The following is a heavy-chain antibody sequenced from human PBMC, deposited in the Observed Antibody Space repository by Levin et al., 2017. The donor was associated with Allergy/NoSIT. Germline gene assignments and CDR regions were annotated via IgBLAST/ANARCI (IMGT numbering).Heavy chain of an antibody. CDR2: ISYDGSNK. Sequence: GESLKISCAASGFTFSSYAMHWVRQAPGKGLEWVAVISYDGSNKYYADSVKGRFTISRDNTKNTLYLQMNSLRAEDTAVYYCARDRRDGYNQFDYWGQGTLVTVSS. CDR1: GFTFSSYA. J-gene: IGHJ4*02. D-gene: IGHD5-24*01. CDR3: ARDRRDGYNQFDY. V-gene: IGHV3-30*04.